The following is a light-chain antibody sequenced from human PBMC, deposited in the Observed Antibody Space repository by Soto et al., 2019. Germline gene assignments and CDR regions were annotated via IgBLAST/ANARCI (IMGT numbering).Light chain of an antibody. CDR1: QSISTF. J-gene: IGKJ4*01. CDR2: GAS. Sequence: DIQMTQSPSSVSASIGDRVTITCRASQSISTFLHWYQHKAGKAPKLLIYGASGLQSGVPSRFSGSGSGTDFTLTISSLQPEDFATYYCQQSYSLPLTFAGGTKVDIK. V-gene: IGKV1-39*01. CDR3: QQSYSLPLT.